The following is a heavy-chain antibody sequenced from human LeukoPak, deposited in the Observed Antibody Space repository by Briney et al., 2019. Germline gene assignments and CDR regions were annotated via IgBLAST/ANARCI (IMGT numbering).Heavy chain of an antibody. CDR2: INQDATEK. V-gene: IGHV3-7*01. CDR1: GFTFSSYW. D-gene: IGHD6-13*01. J-gene: IGHJ4*02. Sequence: PGGSLRLSCAASGFTFSSYWMSWVRQAPGKGLEWVANINQDATEKNYVDSVKGRFTISRDNAKNSLYLQMNSLRAEDTAVYYCARGLAYSTFDYWGQGTLVTVSS. CDR3: ARGLAYSTFDY.